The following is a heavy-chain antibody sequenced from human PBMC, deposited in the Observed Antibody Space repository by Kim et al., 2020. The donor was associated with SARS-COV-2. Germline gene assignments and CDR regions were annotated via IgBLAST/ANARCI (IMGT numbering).Heavy chain of an antibody. Sequence: GGSLRLSCAASGFTFSSYAMHWVRQAPGKGLEWVAVISYDGSNKYYADSVKGRFTISRDNSKNTLYLQMNSLRAEDTAVYYCARDQAPRDYYDSPHDYWGQGTLVTVSS. D-gene: IGHD3-22*01. CDR1: GFTFSSYA. V-gene: IGHV3-30-3*01. CDR2: ISYDGSNK. J-gene: IGHJ4*02. CDR3: ARDQAPRDYYDSPHDY.